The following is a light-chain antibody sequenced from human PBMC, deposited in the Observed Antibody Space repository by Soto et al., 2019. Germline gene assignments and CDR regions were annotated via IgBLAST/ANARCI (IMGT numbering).Light chain of an antibody. V-gene: IGLV2-14*03. CDR1: NSDIGGYNY. Sequence: QSALTQPASVSGSPGQSITISCTGTNSDIGGYNYVSWYQQHPGKAPKLMIYEVTNRPSGVSNRFSGSKSGNTASLTISGLQAEDEADYYCSSYTTNILWVFGGGTKLTVL. J-gene: IGLJ3*02. CDR2: EVT. CDR3: SSYTTNILWV.